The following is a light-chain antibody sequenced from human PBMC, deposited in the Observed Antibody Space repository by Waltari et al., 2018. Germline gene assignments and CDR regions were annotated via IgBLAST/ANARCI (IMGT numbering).Light chain of an antibody. J-gene: IGLJ3*02. CDR1: SSDVGASDY. CDR2: DVN. CDR3: SSYTVSSTLV. V-gene: IGLV2-14*03. Sequence: QSALTQPASVSGSPGQSITISCTGTSSDVGASDYVSWYQQHPGKAPKLMIYDVNNRSSGISNRFSGSKSGNMASLTISGLQAEDEADYYCSSYTVSSTLVFGGGTKLNVL.